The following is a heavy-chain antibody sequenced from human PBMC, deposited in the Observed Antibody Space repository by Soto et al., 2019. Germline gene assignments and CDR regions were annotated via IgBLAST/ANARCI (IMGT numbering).Heavy chain of an antibody. D-gene: IGHD5-18*01. V-gene: IGHV4-34*01. CDR1: GGSFSGYY. J-gene: IGHJ6*02. Sequence: SETLSLTCAVYGGSFSGYYWSWIRQPPGKGLEWIGEINHSGSTNYNPSPKSRVTISVDTSKNQFSLKLSSVTAADTAVYYCARESGYSYGSSYYYYGMDVWGQGTTVTVSS. CDR2: INHSGST. CDR3: ARESGYSYGSSYYYYGMDV.